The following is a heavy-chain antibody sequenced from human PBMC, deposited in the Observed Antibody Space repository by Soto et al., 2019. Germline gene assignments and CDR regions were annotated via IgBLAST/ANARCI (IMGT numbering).Heavy chain of an antibody. J-gene: IGHJ4*02. CDR3: ASYKGVAGTFDY. D-gene: IGHD6-19*01. Sequence: PSETLSLTCTVSGGSISSSSYYWGWIRQPPGKGLEWIGSIYYSGSTYYNPSLKSRVTISVDTSKNQFSLKLSSVTAADTAVYYCASYKGVAGTFDYWGQGTLVTVSS. CDR2: IYYSGST. V-gene: IGHV4-39*01. CDR1: GGSISSSSYY.